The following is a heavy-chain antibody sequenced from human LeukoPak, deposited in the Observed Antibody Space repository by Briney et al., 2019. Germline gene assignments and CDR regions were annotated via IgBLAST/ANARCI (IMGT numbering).Heavy chain of an antibody. CDR1: GFTFDDYA. Sequence: GRSLRLSCAASGFTFDDYAMHWVRQAPGKGLEWVSGISWNSGSIGYADSVKGRFTISRDNAKNSLYLQMNSLRAEDTALYYCAKDGGSSSWYYYFDYWGQGTLVTVSS. CDR3: AKDGGSSSWYYYFDY. D-gene: IGHD6-13*01. V-gene: IGHV3-9*01. CDR2: ISWNSGSI. J-gene: IGHJ4*02.